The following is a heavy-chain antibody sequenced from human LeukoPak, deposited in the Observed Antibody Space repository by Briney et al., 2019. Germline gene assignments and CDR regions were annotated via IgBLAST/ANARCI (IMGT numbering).Heavy chain of an antibody. J-gene: IGHJ4*02. V-gene: IGHV4-34*01. CDR3: ARGVRPDYDFWSGYPYSYYFDY. CDR2: INHSGST. Sequence: SETLSLTCAVYGGSFSGYYWSWLRQPPGKGLEWIGEINHSGSTNYNPSLKSRVTISVDTSKNQFSLKLSSVTAADTAVYYCARGVRPDYDFWSGYPYSYYFDYWGQGTLVTVSS. D-gene: IGHD3-3*01. CDR1: GGSFSGYY.